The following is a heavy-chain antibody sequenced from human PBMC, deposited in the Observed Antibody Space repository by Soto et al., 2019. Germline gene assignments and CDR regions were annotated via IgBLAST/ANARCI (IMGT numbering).Heavy chain of an antibody. CDR1: GGSISSGGYS. D-gene: IGHD3-16*01. J-gene: IGHJ4*02. CDR3: ARDQRGSGDEYSIDY. Sequence: PSETLSLTCAVSGGSISSGGYSWSWIRQPPGKGLEWIGYIYHSGSTYYNPSLKSRVTISVDTSKNQFSLKLSSVTAADTAVYYCARDQRGSGDEYSIDYWGQGTLVTVSS. CDR2: IYHSGST. V-gene: IGHV4-30-2*01.